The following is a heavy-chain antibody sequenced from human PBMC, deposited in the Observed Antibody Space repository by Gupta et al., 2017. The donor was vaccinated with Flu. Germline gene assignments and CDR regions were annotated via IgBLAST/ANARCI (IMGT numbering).Heavy chain of an antibody. J-gene: IGHJ6*02. D-gene: IGHD2-21*02. Sequence: EVQLVESGGDLVQPGRSLRLSCTASGFSFHDYDMHWVRQAPGKGLEWVVGLSWNSATIGYADSVRGRFTISRDNARNTRKLKISNQRHDDTDLYYGTNDGDGLGGEYSGMDVWGQGTTVTVSS. CDR3: TNDGDGLGGEYSGMDV. V-gene: IGHV3-9*01. CDR2: LSWNSATI. CDR1: GFSFHDYD.